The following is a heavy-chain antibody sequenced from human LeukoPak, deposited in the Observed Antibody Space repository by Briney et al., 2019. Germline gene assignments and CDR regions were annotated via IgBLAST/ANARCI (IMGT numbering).Heavy chain of an antibody. D-gene: IGHD2-2*01. V-gene: IGHV1-8*03. CDR3: ARDVVPAAIGGWFDP. CDR2: MNPNSGNT. Sequence: GASVKVSCKASGYTFTSYDINWVRQATGQGLEWMGWMNPNSGNTGYAQKFQGRVTITRNTSISTAYMELSSLRSEDTAVYYCARDVVPAAIGGWFDPWGQGTLVTVSS. CDR1: GYTFTSYD. J-gene: IGHJ5*02.